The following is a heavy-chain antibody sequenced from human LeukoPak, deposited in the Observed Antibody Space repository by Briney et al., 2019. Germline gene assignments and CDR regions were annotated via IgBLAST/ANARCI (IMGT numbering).Heavy chain of an antibody. J-gene: IGHJ4*02. CDR2: ISYDGSNK. V-gene: IGHV3-30-3*01. CDR1: GFTFSSYA. Sequence: RGSLRLSCAASGFTFSSYAMHWVRQAPGKGLEWVAVISYDGSNKYYADSVKGRFTISRDNPKNTLYLQMNSLRAEDTAVYYCATEKGDSPDYWGQGTLVTVSS. CDR3: ATEKGDSPDY. D-gene: IGHD3-16*01.